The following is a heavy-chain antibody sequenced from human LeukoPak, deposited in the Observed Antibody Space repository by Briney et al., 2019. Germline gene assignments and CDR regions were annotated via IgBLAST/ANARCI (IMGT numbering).Heavy chain of an antibody. V-gene: IGHV3-11*01. CDR3: ARSRITMIADAFDI. J-gene: IGHJ3*02. Sequence: GGSLRLSCAASGFTFSDYYMSWIRQAPGKGLEWVSYISSSGSTIYYADSVKGRFTISRHNAKNSLYLQMNSLRAEDTAVYYCARSRITMIADAFDIWGQGTMVTVSS. D-gene: IGHD3-22*01. CDR2: ISSSGSTI. CDR1: GFTFSDYY.